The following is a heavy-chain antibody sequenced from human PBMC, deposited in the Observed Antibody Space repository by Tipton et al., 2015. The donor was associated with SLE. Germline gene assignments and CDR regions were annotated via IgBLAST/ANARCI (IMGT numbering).Heavy chain of an antibody. CDR2: INHSGST. J-gene: IGHJ4*02. CDR3: AGAPCSGGSCYPPGPLDY. V-gene: IGHV4-34*01. Sequence: TLSLTCAVYGGSFSGYYWSWIRQPPGKGLEWIGEINHSGSTNYNPSLKSRVTISVDTSKNQFSLKLSSVTAADTAVYYCAGAPCSGGSCYPPGPLDYWGQGTPVAVSS. CDR1: GGSFSGYY. D-gene: IGHD2-15*01.